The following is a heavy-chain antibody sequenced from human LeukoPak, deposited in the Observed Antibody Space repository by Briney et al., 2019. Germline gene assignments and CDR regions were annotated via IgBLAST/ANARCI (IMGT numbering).Heavy chain of an antibody. CDR3: ARGSCSGGSCYLYNYYHYMDV. D-gene: IGHD2-15*01. V-gene: IGHV4-34*01. Sequence: SETLSLTCAVYGGSFSAYYWSWIRQPPGKGLEWMGETNHSGSTNYNPSLKSRATISVDTSKKQFSLKLSSLTAADTAVYYCARGSCSGGSCYLYNYYHYMDVWGKGTTVTVSS. J-gene: IGHJ6*03. CDR2: TNHSGST. CDR1: GGSFSAYY.